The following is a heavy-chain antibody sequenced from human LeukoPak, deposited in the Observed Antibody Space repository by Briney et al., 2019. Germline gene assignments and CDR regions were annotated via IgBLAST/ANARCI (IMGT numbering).Heavy chain of an antibody. Sequence: SETLSLTCTVSGGSISSYYWSWIRQPPGKGLEWIGYIYYSGSTNYNPSLKSRVTISVDTSKNQFSLKLSSVTAADTAVYYCARRYCSGGSCYSSLDYWGQGTLVTVSS. J-gene: IGHJ4*02. CDR2: IYYSGST. D-gene: IGHD2-15*01. CDR3: ARRYCSGGSCYSSLDY. V-gene: IGHV4-59*01. CDR1: GGSISSYY.